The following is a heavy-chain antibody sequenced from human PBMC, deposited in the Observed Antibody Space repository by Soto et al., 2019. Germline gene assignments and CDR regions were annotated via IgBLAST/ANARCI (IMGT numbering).Heavy chain of an antibody. V-gene: IGHV4-34*01. D-gene: IGHD5-12*01. CDR3: ARGQEGVVATH. CDR1: GGSLSGYY. Sequence: QVQLQQWGAGLLKPSETLSLNCAVNGGSLSGYYWSWIRQPPGKGLEWIGEIKDGGRTNYSPSLKRRATLSSDTSNNPFSLRLHSVTAADTGVYYCARGQEGVVATHWDQGTLVTVSS. CDR2: IKDGGRT. J-gene: IGHJ4*02.